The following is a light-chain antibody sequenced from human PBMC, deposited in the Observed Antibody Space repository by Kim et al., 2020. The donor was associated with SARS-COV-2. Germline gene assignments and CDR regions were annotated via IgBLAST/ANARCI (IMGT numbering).Light chain of an antibody. CDR1: QSLVHSDGNTY. Sequence: DVVMTQSPLSLPVTLGQPASISCRSSQSLVHSDGNTYLNSFQQRPGQSPRRLIYKVSNRDSGVPDRFSGSGSGTDVTLKISRVEAEDVGVYYCMQGTHWPPWTFGQGTKVDIK. J-gene: IGKJ1*01. CDR2: KVS. CDR3: MQGTHWPPWT. V-gene: IGKV2-30*02.